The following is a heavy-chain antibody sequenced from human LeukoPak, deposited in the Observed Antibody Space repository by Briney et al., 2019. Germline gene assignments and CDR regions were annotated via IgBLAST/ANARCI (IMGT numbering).Heavy chain of an antibody. J-gene: IGHJ4*02. CDR3: ARSMGIAAAGTIDY. D-gene: IGHD6-13*01. Sequence: ASVKVSCKASGYTFTSYGISWVRQAPGQGLEWMGWISAYNGNTNYAQKLQGRVIMTTDTSTSTAYMELRSLRSDDTAVYYCARSMGIAAAGTIDYWGQGTLVTVSS. V-gene: IGHV1-18*01. CDR2: ISAYNGNT. CDR1: GYTFTSYG.